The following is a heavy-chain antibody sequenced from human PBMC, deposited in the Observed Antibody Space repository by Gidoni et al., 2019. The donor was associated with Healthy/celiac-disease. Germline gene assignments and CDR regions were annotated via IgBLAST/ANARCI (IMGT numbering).Heavy chain of an antibody. J-gene: IGHJ6*02. Sequence: QVQLVESGGGVVQPGRSLRLSCAASGFTFSSYGMHWVRQAPGKGLEWVAGIWYDGSNKYYANSVKGRFTISRDNSKNTLYLQMNSLRAEDTAVYYCARASTTVTTYSVMDVWGQGTTVTVSS. D-gene: IGHD4-17*01. V-gene: IGHV3-33*01. CDR3: ARASTTVTTYSVMDV. CDR2: IWYDGSNK. CDR1: GFTFSSYG.